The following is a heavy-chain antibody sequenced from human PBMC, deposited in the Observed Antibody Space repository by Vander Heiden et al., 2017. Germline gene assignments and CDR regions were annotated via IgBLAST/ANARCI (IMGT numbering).Heavy chain of an antibody. V-gene: IGHV1-69*01. J-gene: IGHJ5*02. CDR1: GSTFSSSA. Sequence: QVQLVQSGAEVKKPGSSVKVSCKASGSTFSSSAISWVRQAPGQGLEWMGGIIPIFGTANYAQKFQGRVTITADESTSTAYMELSSLRSEDTAVYYCAGIPAATPHNWFDPWGQGTLVTVSS. CDR3: AGIPAATPHNWFDP. CDR2: IIPIFGTA. D-gene: IGHD2-2*01.